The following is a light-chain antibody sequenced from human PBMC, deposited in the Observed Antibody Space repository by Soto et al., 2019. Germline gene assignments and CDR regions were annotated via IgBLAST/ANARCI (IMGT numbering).Light chain of an antibody. CDR3: CSYAGSSTPLI. V-gene: IGLV2-23*02. CDR2: EVS. CDR1: SSVVGSYNL. J-gene: IGLJ1*01. Sequence: QSALTQPASVSGSPGQSITISCTGTSSVVGSYNLVSWYQQHPGKAPKLMIYEVSKRPSGVSNRFSGSKSGNTASLTISGLQAEDEADYYCCSYAGSSTPLIFGTGTKLTVL.